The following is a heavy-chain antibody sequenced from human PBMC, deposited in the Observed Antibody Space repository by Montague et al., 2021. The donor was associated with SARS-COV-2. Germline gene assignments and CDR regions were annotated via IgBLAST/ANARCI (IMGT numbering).Heavy chain of an antibody. CDR1: GGSFSGYY. CDR3: ARALPVTTFFYSYYGMDV. V-gene: IGHV4-34*01. D-gene: IGHD4-17*01. CDR2: INHSGSA. Sequence: SETLSLTCAVYGGSFSGYYWGWIRQPPGKGLEWIGEINHSGSANYNPSLKSRVTISVDTSNNQFSLELSSVTAADTAVYYCARALPVTTFFYSYYGMDVWGQGTTVTVSS. J-gene: IGHJ6*02.